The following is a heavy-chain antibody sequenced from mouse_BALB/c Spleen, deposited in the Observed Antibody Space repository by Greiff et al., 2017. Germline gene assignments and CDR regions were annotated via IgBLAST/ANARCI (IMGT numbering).Heavy chain of an antibody. CDR1: GYTFTSYY. Sequence: QVQLQQPGAELVKPGASVKLSCKASGYTFTSYYMYWVKQRPGQGLEWIGGINPSNGGTNFNEKFKSKATLTVDKSSSTAYMQLSSLTSEDSAVYYCTRKYGNYRGDYFDYWGQGTTLTVSS. V-gene: IGHV1S81*02. CDR2: INPSNGGT. J-gene: IGHJ2*01. D-gene: IGHD2-10*02. CDR3: TRKYGNYRGDYFDY.